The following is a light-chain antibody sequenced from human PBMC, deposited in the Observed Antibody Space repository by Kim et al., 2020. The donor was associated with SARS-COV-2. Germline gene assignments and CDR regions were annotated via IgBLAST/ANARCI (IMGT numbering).Light chain of an antibody. Sequence: EIVLTQSPATLSVSPGERATLSCRASQSVSNNLAWYQQKPGQAPSLLIYGASARATVIPARFSGSGSGTEFTLTISSLQSEDFAVYYCQQYNNWPLTFGGGTKVEIK. CDR2: GAS. CDR1: QSVSNN. V-gene: IGKV3-15*01. CDR3: QQYNNWPLT. J-gene: IGKJ4*01.